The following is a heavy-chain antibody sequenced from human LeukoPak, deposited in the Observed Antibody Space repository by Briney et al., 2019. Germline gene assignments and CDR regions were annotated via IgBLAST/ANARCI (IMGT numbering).Heavy chain of an antibody. Sequence: KSGGSLRPSCAASGFTFSSYSMNWVRQAPGKGLEWVSSISSSSSYIYYADSVKGRFTISRDNAKNSLYLQMNSLRAEDTAVYYCARVATESPNYFDYWGQGTLVTVSS. D-gene: IGHD5-24*01. CDR2: ISSSSSYI. CDR1: GFTFSSYS. V-gene: IGHV3-21*01. CDR3: ARVATESPNYFDY. J-gene: IGHJ4*02.